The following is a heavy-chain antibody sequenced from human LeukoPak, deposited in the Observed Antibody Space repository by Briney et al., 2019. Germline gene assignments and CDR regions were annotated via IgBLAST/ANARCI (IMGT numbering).Heavy chain of an antibody. CDR1: RFTFSSYW. Sequence: GGSLRLSCAASRFTFSSYWMSWVRQAPGKGLEWVANIKQDGSAKYYVDSVKGRFTISRDNAKNSLYLQMNSLRAEDTAVYYCARAPGGYIVVVPAAKPLYYLDYWGQGTLVTVSS. CDR3: ARAPGGYIVVVPAAKPLYYLDY. D-gene: IGHD2-2*02. V-gene: IGHV3-7*01. CDR2: IKQDGSAK. J-gene: IGHJ4*02.